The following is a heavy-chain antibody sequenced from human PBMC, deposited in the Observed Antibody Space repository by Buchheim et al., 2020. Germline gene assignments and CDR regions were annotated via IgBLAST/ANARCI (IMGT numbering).Heavy chain of an antibody. V-gene: IGHV3-74*01. CDR3: ARAIDYTSYSNWYDI. D-gene: IGHD3-9*01. Sequence: EVQLVESGGGLVQPGGSLRLSCAASGFTLSNYWMHWVRQAPGKGLMWVSRINSDGSSRTYADSVKGRFNISRDNDKNTVFLQMNSLGAEDTAVYYCARAIDYTSYSNWYDIWGQGTL. J-gene: IGHJ4*02. CDR1: GFTLSNYW. CDR2: INSDGSSR.